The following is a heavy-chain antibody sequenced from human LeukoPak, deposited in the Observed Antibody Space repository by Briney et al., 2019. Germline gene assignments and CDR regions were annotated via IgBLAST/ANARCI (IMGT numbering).Heavy chain of an antibody. CDR2: SYYSGST. V-gene: IGHV4-59*08. Sequence: PSETLSLTCTVSGGSISSDYWSWIRQPPGKGLEWIGYSYYSGSTNYNPSLQSRVTISVDTSKNQFSLKLSSVTAADTAVYYCARVASVTWIPGVFDYWGQGSLVTVSS. J-gene: IGHJ4*02. CDR1: GGSISSDY. CDR3: ARVASVTWIPGVFDY. D-gene: IGHD4-23*01.